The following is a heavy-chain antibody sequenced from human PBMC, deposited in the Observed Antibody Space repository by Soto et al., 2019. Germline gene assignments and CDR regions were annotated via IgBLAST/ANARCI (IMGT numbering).Heavy chain of an antibody. Sequence: AGGSLRLSCAASGFTFSDYYMSWIRQAPGKGLEWVSYISSSGSTIYYADSVKGRFTISRDNAKNSLYLQMNSLRAEDTAVYYCARVPTYYDYIWGSYRPLYYFDYWGQGTLVTVS. V-gene: IGHV3-11*01. CDR2: ISSSGSTI. D-gene: IGHD3-16*02. CDR3: ARVPTYYDYIWGSYRPLYYFDY. CDR1: GFTFSDYY. J-gene: IGHJ4*02.